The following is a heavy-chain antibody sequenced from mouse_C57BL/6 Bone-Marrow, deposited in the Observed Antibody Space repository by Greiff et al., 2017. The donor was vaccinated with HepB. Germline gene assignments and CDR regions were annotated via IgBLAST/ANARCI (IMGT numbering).Heavy chain of an antibody. D-gene: IGHD1-2*01. CDR3: ARDTTASYYFDY. CDR1: GYTFTSYW. CDR2: IHPNSGST. Sequence: QVQLQQSGAELVKPGASVKLSCKASGYTFTSYWMHWVKQRPGQGLEWIGMIHPNSGSTNYNEKFKSKATLTVDKSSSTAYMQLSSLTSEDSAVYYCARDTTASYYFDYWGQGTTLTVSS. V-gene: IGHV1-64*01. J-gene: IGHJ2*01.